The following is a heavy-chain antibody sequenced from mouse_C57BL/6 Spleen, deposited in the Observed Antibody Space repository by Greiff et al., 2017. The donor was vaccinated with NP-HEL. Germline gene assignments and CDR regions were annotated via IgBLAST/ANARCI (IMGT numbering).Heavy chain of an antibody. CDR3: ARKDGDYYGSGYAMDY. CDR2: INPYNGGT. D-gene: IGHD1-1*01. Sequence: VQLQQSGPVLVKPGASVKMSCKASGYTFTDYYMNWVKQSHGKSLEWIGVINPYNGGTSYNQKFKGKATLTVDKSSSTAYMELNSLTSEDSAVYYCARKDGDYYGSGYAMDYWGQGTSVTVSS. J-gene: IGHJ4*01. V-gene: IGHV1-19*01. CDR1: GYTFTDYY.